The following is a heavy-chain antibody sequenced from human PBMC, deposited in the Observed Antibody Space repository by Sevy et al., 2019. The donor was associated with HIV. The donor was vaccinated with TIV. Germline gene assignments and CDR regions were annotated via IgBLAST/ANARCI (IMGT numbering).Heavy chain of an antibody. CDR3: ARDVSIHPGYFDY. Sequence: GGSLRLSCADSGFTFSSYAMHWVRQAPGKGLEWVSVMSYDGTKEYYADSVKGRFTISRDNSKNTLFLQMNSLRAEDTAVYYCARDVSIHPGYFDYWGQGTLVTVSS. J-gene: IGHJ4*02. CDR2: MSYDGTKE. V-gene: IGHV3-30*04. CDR1: GFTFSSYA. D-gene: IGHD2-21*01.